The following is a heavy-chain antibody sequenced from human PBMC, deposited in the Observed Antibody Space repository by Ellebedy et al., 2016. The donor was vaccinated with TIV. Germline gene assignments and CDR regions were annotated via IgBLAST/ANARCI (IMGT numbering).Heavy chain of an antibody. CDR3: ARGLWFGQRYDA. Sequence: GGSLRLSCAASGFTFSNYAMSWVRHVPGKGLAWVSAIRISGDSTYYAYSVKGRFTISRDNAENSLFLQMKSLRVEDTAVYYCARGLWFGQRYDAWGQGTLVTVSS. D-gene: IGHD3-10*01. J-gene: IGHJ5*02. CDR1: GFTFSNYA. V-gene: IGHV3-23*01. CDR2: IRISGDST.